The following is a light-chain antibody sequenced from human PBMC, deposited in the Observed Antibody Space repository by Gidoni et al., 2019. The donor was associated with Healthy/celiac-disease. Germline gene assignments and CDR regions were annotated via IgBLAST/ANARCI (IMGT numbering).Light chain of an antibody. CDR1: SSDVGSYNL. Sequence: QSALPQPASVSGSPLQSITISCTGTSSDVGSYNLVSWYQQHPGKAPKLMIYEVSKRPSGVSKRFSGSKSGNTASLTISGLQAEDEADYYCCSYAGSSTFVVFGGGTKLTVL. CDR2: EVS. J-gene: IGLJ2*01. V-gene: IGLV2-23*02. CDR3: CSYAGSSTFVV.